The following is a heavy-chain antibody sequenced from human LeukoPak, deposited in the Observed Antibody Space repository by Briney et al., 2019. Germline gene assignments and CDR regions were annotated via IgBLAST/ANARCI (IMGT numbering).Heavy chain of an antibody. V-gene: IGHV5-51*01. Sequence: ESLKISCRGSGYSFTSYWIGWVRQMPGKGLEWMGIRYPGDYDHRHRPSFQGQVNISADQSISPAYLQWSSVKASDTGMYYCARRLCGDCYYGGFDCWGQGTLVSVS. CDR2: RYPGDYDH. CDR3: ARRLCGDCYYGGFDC. D-gene: IGHD2-21*01. CDR1: GYSFTSYW. J-gene: IGHJ4*02.